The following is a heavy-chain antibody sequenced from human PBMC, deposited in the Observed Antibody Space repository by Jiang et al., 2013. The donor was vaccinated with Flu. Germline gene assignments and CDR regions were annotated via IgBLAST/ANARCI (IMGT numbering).Heavy chain of an antibody. V-gene: IGHV5-10-1*01. Sequence: NYSPSFQGHVTISADKSISTAYLQWSSLKASDTAMYYCARGSGFGPDYWGQGTLVTVSS. CDR3: ARGSGFGPDY. J-gene: IGHJ4*02. D-gene: IGHD3-10*01.